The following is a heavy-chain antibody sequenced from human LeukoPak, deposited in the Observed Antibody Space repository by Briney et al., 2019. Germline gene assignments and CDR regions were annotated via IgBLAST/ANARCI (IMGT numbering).Heavy chain of an antibody. CDR3: ARDTTGYYAPNKSYNWFDP. CDR2: IYTSGST. Sequence: SETLSLTCTVSGGSISSYYWSWIRQPAGKGLEWIGRIYTSGSTNYNPSLKSRVTMSVDTSKNKFSLKLSSVTAADTAVYYCARDTTGYYAPNKSYNWFDPWGQGTLVTVSS. D-gene: IGHD3-10*01. J-gene: IGHJ5*02. V-gene: IGHV4-4*07. CDR1: GGSISSYY.